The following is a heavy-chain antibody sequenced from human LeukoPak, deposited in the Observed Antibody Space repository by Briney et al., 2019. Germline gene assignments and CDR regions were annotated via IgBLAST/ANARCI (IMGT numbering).Heavy chain of an antibody. D-gene: IGHD3-22*01. J-gene: IGHJ4*02. Sequence: GGSLRLSCAASGFTFDDYAMHWVRQAPGKGLEWVSGISWNSGSIGYADSVKGRFTISRDNAKNSLYLQMNSLRAEDTALYYCAKDSITMSPSGHYFDYWGQGTLVTVSS. CDR3: AKDSITMSPSGHYFDY. CDR2: ISWNSGSI. V-gene: IGHV3-9*01. CDR1: GFTFDDYA.